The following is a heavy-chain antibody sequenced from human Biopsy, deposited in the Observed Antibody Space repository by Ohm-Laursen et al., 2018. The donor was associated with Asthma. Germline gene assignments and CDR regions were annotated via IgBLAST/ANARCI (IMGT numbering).Heavy chain of an antibody. V-gene: IGHV3-30*18. CDR1: GFTFSNYG. Sequence: SLRLSCAASGFTFSNYGMHWVRQAPGKGLEWVAVISFDGSNKDFADSVKGRFTISRDNSRNTLHLEMNSLRAEDTAVDFCAKEVFPGWELRRGPDSWGQGTLVTVSS. J-gene: IGHJ4*02. CDR2: ISFDGSNK. CDR3: AKEVFPGWELRRGPDS. D-gene: IGHD1-26*01.